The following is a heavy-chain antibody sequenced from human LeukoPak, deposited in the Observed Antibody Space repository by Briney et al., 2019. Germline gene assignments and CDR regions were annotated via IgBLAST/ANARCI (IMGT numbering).Heavy chain of an antibody. Sequence: GASVKVSCKASGYTFTSYGISWVRQAPGQGLEWMGWISAYNGNTNYAQKLQGRVTMTTDTSTSTAYMELRSLRSDDTAVYYCARAWPRGIAVAGIDPYYFDYWGQGTLVTVSS. D-gene: IGHD6-19*01. CDR3: ARAWPRGIAVAGIDPYYFDY. V-gene: IGHV1-18*01. CDR2: ISAYNGNT. CDR1: GYTFTSYG. J-gene: IGHJ4*02.